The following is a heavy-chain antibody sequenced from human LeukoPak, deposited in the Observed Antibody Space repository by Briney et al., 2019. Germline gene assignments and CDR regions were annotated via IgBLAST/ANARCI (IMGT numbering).Heavy chain of an antibody. Sequence: ASVKVSCTASGYAFTSYYIHWMRQAPGQGLGWMGIITPSSGSTTYAQKFQGRVTMTRDTSTSTVYMELSSLTSDDTAVYFCARSDYNDYRGLGFWGQGTLVTVSS. CDR2: ITPSSGST. CDR1: GYAFTSYY. V-gene: IGHV1-46*01. CDR3: ARSDYNDYRGLGF. D-gene: IGHD4-11*01. J-gene: IGHJ4*02.